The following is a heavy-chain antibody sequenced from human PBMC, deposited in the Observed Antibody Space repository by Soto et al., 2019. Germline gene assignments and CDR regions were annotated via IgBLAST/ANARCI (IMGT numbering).Heavy chain of an antibody. CDR3: ARGAGDCSSTSCPNYYYYYKDV. Sequence: QVQLVQSGAEVKKPGSSVKVSCKASGGTFSSYTISWVRQAPGQGLEWMGRIIPILGIANYAQKFQGRVTITADKSTSTAYMELSSLRSEDTAVYYCARGAGDCSSTSCPNYYYYYKDVWGKGTTVTVSS. J-gene: IGHJ6*03. CDR2: IIPILGIA. CDR1: GGTFSSYT. V-gene: IGHV1-69*02. D-gene: IGHD2-2*01.